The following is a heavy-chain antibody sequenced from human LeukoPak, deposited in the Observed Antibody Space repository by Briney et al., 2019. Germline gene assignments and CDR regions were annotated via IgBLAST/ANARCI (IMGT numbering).Heavy chain of an antibody. Sequence: SETLSLTCTVSGGSISSYYWSWIRQPPGKGLEWVGEIKHSGSTNYNPSLKSRVTISVDTSKNQFSLKLSSVTAADTAVYYCAKNGQSGFSFDPWGQGTLVTVSS. CDR3: AKNGQSGFSFDP. CDR1: GGSISSYY. D-gene: IGHD3-3*01. V-gene: IGHV4-34*01. CDR2: IKHSGST. J-gene: IGHJ5*02.